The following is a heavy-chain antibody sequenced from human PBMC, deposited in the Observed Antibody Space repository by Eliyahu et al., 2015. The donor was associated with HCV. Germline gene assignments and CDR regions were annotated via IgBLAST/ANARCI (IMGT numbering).Heavy chain of an antibody. CDR3: ARTDIVVVPAATLALWDYYYGMDV. CDR1: GGSFSGYY. CDR2: INHSGST. D-gene: IGHD2-2*01. Sequence: QVQLQQWGAGLLKPSETLSLTCAVYGGSFSGYYWGWIRQPPGKGLEWIGEINHSGSTNYNPSLKSRVTISVDTSKNQFSLKLSSVTAADTAVYYCARTDIVVVPAATLALWDYYYGMDVWGQGTTVTVSS. V-gene: IGHV4-34*01. J-gene: IGHJ6*02.